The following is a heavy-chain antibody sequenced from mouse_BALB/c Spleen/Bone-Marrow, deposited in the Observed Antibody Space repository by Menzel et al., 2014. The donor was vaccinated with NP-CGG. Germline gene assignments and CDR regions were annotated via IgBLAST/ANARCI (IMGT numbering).Heavy chain of an antibody. CDR1: GFTFSSYG. D-gene: IGHD2-3*01. Sequence: EVKLVESGGGLVQPGGSLKLSCAASGFTFSSYGMSWVRQTPDKRLELVATINSNGGSTYYPDSVKGRFTISRDNAKNTPYLQMGSLKSEDTAMYYCARDGYYVFYAMDYWGQGTSVTVSS. CDR2: INSNGGST. CDR3: ARDGYYVFYAMDY. J-gene: IGHJ4*01. V-gene: IGHV5-6-3*01.